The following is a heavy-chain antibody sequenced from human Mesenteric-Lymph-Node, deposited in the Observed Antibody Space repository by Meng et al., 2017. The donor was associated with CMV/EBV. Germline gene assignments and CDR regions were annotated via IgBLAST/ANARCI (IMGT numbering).Heavy chain of an antibody. CDR2: INEDGGAT. CDR3: ARASSGSYIDAFDI. Sequence: GESLKISCGASGFTFSKFWMHWVRQTPGKGLVWVSHINEDGGATNYADSVRGRFTISRDNAKNKLYLQMNSLRAEDTALYHCARASSGSYIDAFDIWGQGTMVTVSS. J-gene: IGHJ3*02. V-gene: IGHV3-74*01. CDR1: GFTFSKFW. D-gene: IGHD1-26*01.